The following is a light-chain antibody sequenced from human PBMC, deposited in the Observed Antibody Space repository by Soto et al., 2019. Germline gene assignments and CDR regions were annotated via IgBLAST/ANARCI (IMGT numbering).Light chain of an antibody. CDR1: QSVSNF. V-gene: IGKV3-11*01. Sequence: EIVLTQSPATLSLSPGERATLSCRASQSVSNFLAWYQQKPGQAPRLLIYDASNSATGIPARFSGSGSGTDFTLTIRSLEPEDFAIYYCQQRANWPLTTFGHGTRLEIK. CDR2: DAS. J-gene: IGKJ5*01. CDR3: QQRANWPLTT.